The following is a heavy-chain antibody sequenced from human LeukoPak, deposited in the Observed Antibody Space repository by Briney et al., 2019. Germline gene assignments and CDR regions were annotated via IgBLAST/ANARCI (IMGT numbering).Heavy chain of an antibody. V-gene: IGHV1-69*04. CDR1: GGTFSSYA. Sequence: GASVKVSCKASGGTFSSYAISWVRQAPGQGLEWMGRIIPILGIANYAQKFQGRVTMTRDTSTSTAYLELSSLRSEDTAVYYCAAHTYYFSSGSFGHWGQGTLVTVSS. D-gene: IGHD3-10*01. CDR3: AAHTYYFSSGSFGH. J-gene: IGHJ4*02. CDR2: IIPILGIA.